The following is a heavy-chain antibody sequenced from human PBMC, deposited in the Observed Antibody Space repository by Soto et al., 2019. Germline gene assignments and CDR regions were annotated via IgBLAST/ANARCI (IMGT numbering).Heavy chain of an antibody. D-gene: IGHD3-3*01. Sequence: GASVKVSCKASGYTFTSYGISWVRQAPGQGLEWMGWISAYNGNTNYAQKLQGRVTMTTDTSTSTAYMELRGLRSDDTAVYYCAREERITIFGVVLNYFDYWGQGTLVTVSS. J-gene: IGHJ4*02. V-gene: IGHV1-18*04. CDR2: ISAYNGNT. CDR1: GYTFTSYG. CDR3: AREERITIFGVVLNYFDY.